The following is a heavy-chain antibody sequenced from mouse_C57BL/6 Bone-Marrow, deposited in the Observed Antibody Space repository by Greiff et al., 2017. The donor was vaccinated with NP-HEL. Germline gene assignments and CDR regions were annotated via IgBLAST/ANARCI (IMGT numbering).Heavy chain of an antibody. CDR2: IHPNSGST. J-gene: IGHJ4*01. V-gene: IGHV1-64*01. CDR3: ARFGYGSSYYYAMDY. Sequence: VQLQQPGAELVKPGASVKLSCKASGYTFTSYWMHWVKQRPGQGLEWIGMIHPNSGSTNYNEKFKSKATLTVDKSSSTAYMQLSSLTSEDSAVYYGARFGYGSSYYYAMDYWGQGTSVTVSS. CDR1: GYTFTSYW. D-gene: IGHD1-1*01.